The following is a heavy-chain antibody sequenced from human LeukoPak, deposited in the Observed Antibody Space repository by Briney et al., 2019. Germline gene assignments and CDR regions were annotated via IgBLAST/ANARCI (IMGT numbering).Heavy chain of an antibody. CDR1: GYTFTSYA. V-gene: IGHV1-2*06. Sequence: ASVKVSCKASGYTFTSYAMNWVRQAPGQGLEWMGRINPNSGGTNYAQKFQGRVTMTRDTSISTAYMELSRLRSDDTAVYYCARDLTLLGNYWGQGTLVTVSS. D-gene: IGHD3-16*01. CDR2: INPNSGGT. J-gene: IGHJ4*02. CDR3: ARDLTLLGNY.